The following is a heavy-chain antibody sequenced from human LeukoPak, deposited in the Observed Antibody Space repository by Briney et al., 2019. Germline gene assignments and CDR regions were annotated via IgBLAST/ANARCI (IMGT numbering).Heavy chain of an antibody. CDR2: ISAYNSNT. CDR1: GYTFPSYG. V-gene: IGHV1-18*01. J-gene: IGHJ5*02. CDR3: ASIGVVATIPWFDP. D-gene: IGHD5-12*01. Sequence: ASVKVSCQSSGYTFPSYGINWVRQAPGQGLAWMGWISAYNSNTHYAQKFQGRVTMTEDTSTDKDYMELSSLRSEDTAVHYFASIGVVATIPWFDPWGQRTLVTVSS.